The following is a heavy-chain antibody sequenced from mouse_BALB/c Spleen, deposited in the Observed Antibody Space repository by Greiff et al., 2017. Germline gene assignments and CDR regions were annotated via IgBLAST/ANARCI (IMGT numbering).Heavy chain of an antibody. CDR2: ISSGSSTI. J-gene: IGHJ2*01. CDR1: GFTFSSFG. CDR3: ARSAGTGYFDY. V-gene: IGHV5-17*02. D-gene: IGHD4-1*01. Sequence: EVKLVESGGGLVQPGGSRKLSCAASGFTFSSFGMHWVRQAPEKGLEWVAYISSGSSTIYYADTVNGRFTISRDNPKNTLFLQMTSLRSEDTAMYYCARSAGTGYFDYWGQGTTLTVSS.